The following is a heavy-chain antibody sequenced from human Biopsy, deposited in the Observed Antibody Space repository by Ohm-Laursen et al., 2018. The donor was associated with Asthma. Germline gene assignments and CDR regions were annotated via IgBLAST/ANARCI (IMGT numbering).Heavy chain of an antibody. J-gene: IGHJ4*02. CDR1: GGSISSSSYY. Sequence: GTLSLTCTVSGGSISSSSYYWGWIRRPPWKGLEFIGTIYYSGSTYYNPSLKSRVTLSVDASKNQFSLKLTSVTAADTAVYYCMSPPGYWGQGTRVTVSS. CDR3: MSPPGY. V-gene: IGHV4-39*01. CDR2: IYYSGST.